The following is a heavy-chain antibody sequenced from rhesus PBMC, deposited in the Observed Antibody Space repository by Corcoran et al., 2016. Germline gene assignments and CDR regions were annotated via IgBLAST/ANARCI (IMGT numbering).Heavy chain of an antibody. D-gene: IGHD3-28*01. Sequence: QVQLQESGPGLVKPSATLSLTCAVSGAFGNSNSWSLIRQPPGEGLEWIGRVFGDGRSTGYNPSLTSRVTISSDTSKNQCSLKLNSVTAADTAVYYCGRGRVVNDRGLDSWGQGVLVTVSS. V-gene: IGHV4-147*01. CDR1: GAFGNSNS. J-gene: IGHJ4*01. CDR2: VFGDGRST. CDR3: GRGRVVNDRGLDS.